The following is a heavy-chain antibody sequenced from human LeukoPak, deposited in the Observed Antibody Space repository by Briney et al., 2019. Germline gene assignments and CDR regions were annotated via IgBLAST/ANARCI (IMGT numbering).Heavy chain of an antibody. D-gene: IGHD3-3*01. Sequence: GESLKISCKGSGYSFTSYWIGWVRQMPGKGLEWMGIIYPGDSDTRYSPSFQGQVTISADKSISTAYPQWSSLKASDTAMYYCARTFGVAPEDWYFDLWGRGTLVTVSS. CDR3: ARTFGVAPEDWYFDL. V-gene: IGHV5-51*01. CDR1: GYSFTSYW. J-gene: IGHJ2*01. CDR2: IYPGDSDT.